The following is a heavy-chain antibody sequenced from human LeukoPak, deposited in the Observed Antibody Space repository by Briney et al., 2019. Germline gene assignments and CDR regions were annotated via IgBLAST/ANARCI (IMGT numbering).Heavy chain of an antibody. D-gene: IGHD3-10*01. CDR1: GYTFTSYY. V-gene: IGHV1-46*01. J-gene: IGHJ4*02. CDR3: ARGRGRYYGSGSYYTY. CDR2: INPSGGST. Sequence: ASVKVSCKASGYTFTSYYMHWVRQAPGQGLGWMGIINPSGGSTSYAQKFQGRVTISVDTSKNQFSLKLSSVTAADTAVYYCARGRGRYYGSGSYYTYWGQGTLVTVSS.